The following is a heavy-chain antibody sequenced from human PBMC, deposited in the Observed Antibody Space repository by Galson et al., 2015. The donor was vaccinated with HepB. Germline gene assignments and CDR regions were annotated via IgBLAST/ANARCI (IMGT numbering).Heavy chain of an antibody. V-gene: IGHV3-49*04. J-gene: IGHJ4*02. CDR3: TREGSPRYSSSWYVLNEIDY. CDR1: GFTFGDYA. D-gene: IGHD6-13*01. CDR2: IRSKAYGGTT. Sequence: SLRLSCAASGFTFGDYAMSWVRQAPGKGLEWVGFIRSKAYGGTTEYAASVKGRFTISRDDSKSIAYLQMNSLKTEDTAVYYCTREGSPRYSSSWYVLNEIDYWGQGTLVTVSS.